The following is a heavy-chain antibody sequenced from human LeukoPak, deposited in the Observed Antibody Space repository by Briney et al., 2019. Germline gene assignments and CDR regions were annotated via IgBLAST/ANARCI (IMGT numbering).Heavy chain of an antibody. J-gene: IGHJ4*02. Sequence: GGSLRLSCAASGFSFSSFAMSWVRQAPGKGLEWVSAIIGSGSNTYYADSVKGRFTISRDNSKNTLYLQMNSMRADDTAVYYCARRTALEQYFDYWGQGTLVTVSS. CDR2: IIGSGSNT. CDR3: ARRTALEQYFDY. V-gene: IGHV3-23*01. D-gene: IGHD1/OR15-1a*01. CDR1: GFSFSSFA.